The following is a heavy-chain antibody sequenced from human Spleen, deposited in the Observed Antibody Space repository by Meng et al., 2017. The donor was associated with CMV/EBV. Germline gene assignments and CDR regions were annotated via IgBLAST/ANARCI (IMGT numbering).Heavy chain of an antibody. D-gene: IGHD3-3*01. V-gene: IGHV3-74*01. CDR2: INSVGSST. J-gene: IGHJ6*02. CDR3: AREGEDYDFWSGYYHYYYYGMDV. Sequence: GESLKISCAASGFTFSSYWMHWVRQAPGKGLVWVSRINSVGSSTSYADSVKGRFTISRDNAKNTLYLQMNSLRAEDTAVYYCAREGEDYDFWSGYYHYYYYGMDVWGQGTTVTVSS. CDR1: GFTFSSYW.